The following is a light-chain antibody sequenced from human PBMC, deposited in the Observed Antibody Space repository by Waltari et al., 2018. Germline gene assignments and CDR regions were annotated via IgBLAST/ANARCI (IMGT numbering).Light chain of an antibody. V-gene: IGLV1-44*01. CDR2: SNN. Sequence: QSVLTQPPSASGTPGQRVTISCSGSSSNIGSNTVNWYQQLPGTAPQLLIYSNNRRPPGVPARCSGSKSGTQASLAISGLQSEDEADYYCAAGDDSLNGPVFGGGTKLTVL. CDR3: AAGDDSLNGPV. J-gene: IGLJ2*01. CDR1: SSNIGSNT.